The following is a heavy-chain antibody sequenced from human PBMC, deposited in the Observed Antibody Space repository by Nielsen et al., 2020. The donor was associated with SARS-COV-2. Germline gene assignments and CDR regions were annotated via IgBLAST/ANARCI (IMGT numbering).Heavy chain of an antibody. Sequence: GGSLRLSCAASGFSYSKYAMHWVRQAPGKGPEWVATVWNGGTRTLYLDSVEGRFTISRDDSKDTLYLQMNSLRVEDSAVYYCARGPTNFGLVYYYFDSWGQGALVTVSS. V-gene: IGHV3-33*08. D-gene: IGHD3/OR15-3a*01. CDR3: ARGPTNFGLVYYYFDS. J-gene: IGHJ4*02. CDR2: VWNGGTRT. CDR1: GFSYSKYA.